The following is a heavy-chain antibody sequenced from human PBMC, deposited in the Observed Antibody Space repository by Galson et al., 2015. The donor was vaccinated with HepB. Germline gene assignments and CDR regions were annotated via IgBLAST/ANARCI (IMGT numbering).Heavy chain of an antibody. V-gene: IGHV2-26*01. CDR2: IFSNDEK. J-gene: IGHJ4*02. D-gene: IGHD5-18*01. Sequence: PALVKPTQTLTLTCTVSGFSLSNARMGVSWIRQPPGKALEWLAHIFSNDEKSYSTSLKSRLTIAKDTSKSQEVLTMTNMDPVDTATYYCARIRGTAMGHVGPIDYWGQGTLVTVSS. CDR1: GFSLSNARMG. CDR3: ARIRGTAMGHVGPIDY.